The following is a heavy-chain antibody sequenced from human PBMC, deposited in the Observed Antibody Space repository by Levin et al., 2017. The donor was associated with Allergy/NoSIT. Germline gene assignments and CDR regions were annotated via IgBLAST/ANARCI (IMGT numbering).Heavy chain of an antibody. CDR3: AGDKAGIVGDSEAFDI. Sequence: SVKVSCKASGGTSSTTGITWVRQAPGQGLEWMGEIVPFYGTTTYAQTVRSRFTITAHTSTSTVYLELNGLRPEDTAMYYCAGDKAGIVGDSEAFDIWGQGTMVTVS. V-gene: IGHV1-69*06. CDR1: GGTSSTTG. CDR2: IVPFYGTT. J-gene: IGHJ3*02. D-gene: IGHD1-26*01.